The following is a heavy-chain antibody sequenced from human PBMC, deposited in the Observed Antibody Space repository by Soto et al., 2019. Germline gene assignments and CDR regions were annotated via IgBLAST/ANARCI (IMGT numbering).Heavy chain of an antibody. CDR3: ARGGTSANDY. Sequence: QVQLVQSGAEVKKPGASVKVSCKASGYTFTGYYMHWVRQAPGQGLEWMGWINPNRGGTINAQKFQCRLTRTTDTSISTAYMELSRLRSDDTALYYCARGGTSANDYWGQGTQVIVSS. J-gene: IGHJ4*02. CDR1: GYTFTGYY. CDR2: INPNRGGT. V-gene: IGHV1-2*02.